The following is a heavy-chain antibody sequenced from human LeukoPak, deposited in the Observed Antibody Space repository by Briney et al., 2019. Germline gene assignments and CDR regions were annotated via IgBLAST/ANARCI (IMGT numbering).Heavy chain of an antibody. Sequence: GASVKVSCKASGGTFNSYAISWVRQAPGQGREWMGGIIPIFGTANYAQKFQGRVTITADESTSTAYMELSSLRSEDTAVYYCASPRYCSSTSCYRYAFDIGGQGTMVTVS. CDR1: GGTFNSYA. CDR2: IIPIFGTA. D-gene: IGHD2-2*02. J-gene: IGHJ3*02. CDR3: ASPRYCSSTSCYRYAFDI. V-gene: IGHV1-69*13.